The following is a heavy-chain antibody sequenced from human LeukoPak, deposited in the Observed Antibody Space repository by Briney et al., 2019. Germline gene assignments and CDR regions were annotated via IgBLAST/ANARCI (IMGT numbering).Heavy chain of an antibody. CDR3: ARGGGWYFDY. D-gene: IGHD6-19*01. J-gene: IGHJ4*02. CDR1: GFTFSNYW. Sequence: GGSLRLSCAASGFTFSNYWMNGVRQAPGKGLEWVASIGQDGSENYYVDSVKGRFTISRDNAKNSLYLQMNSLRVEDTAVYYCARGGGWYFDYWGQGALITASS. CDR2: IGQDGSEN. V-gene: IGHV3-7*01.